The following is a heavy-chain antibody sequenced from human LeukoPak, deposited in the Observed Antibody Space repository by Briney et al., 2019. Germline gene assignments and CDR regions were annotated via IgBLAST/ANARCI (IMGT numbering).Heavy chain of an antibody. V-gene: IGHV4-61*02. CDR3: ARDLAYCSSTSCYYYYYYMDV. CDR2: IYTSGST. CDR1: GGSISSGSYY. J-gene: IGHJ6*03. D-gene: IGHD2-2*01. Sequence: SETLSLTCTVSGGSISSGSYYWGWIRQPAGKGLEWIGRIYTSGSTNYNPSLKSRFTITVNTTKNTFSLKLSSVTAADTAVYYCARDLAYCSSTSCYYYYYYMDVWGKGTTVTVSS.